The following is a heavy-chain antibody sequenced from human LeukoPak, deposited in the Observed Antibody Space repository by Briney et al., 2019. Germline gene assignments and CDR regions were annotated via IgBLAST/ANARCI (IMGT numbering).Heavy chain of an antibody. J-gene: IGHJ4*02. CDR3: AAQMRRLPGGRDY. CDR1: GGTYSSYA. Sequence: SVKVSCKASGGTYSSYAISWVRQAPGQGLEWMGGIIPIFGTANYAQKFQGRVTITTDESTSTAYMELSSLRSEHTAVYYCAAQMRRLPGGRDYWGQGTLVTVSS. V-gene: IGHV1-69*05. D-gene: IGHD6-25*01. CDR2: IIPIFGTA.